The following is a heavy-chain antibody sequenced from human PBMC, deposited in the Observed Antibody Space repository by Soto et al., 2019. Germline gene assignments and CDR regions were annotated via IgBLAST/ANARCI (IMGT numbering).Heavy chain of an antibody. V-gene: IGHV4-31*03. CDR2: IYYSGST. CDR1: GGSISSGGYY. Sequence: QVQLQESGLGLVKPSQTLSLTCTVSGGSISSGGYYWSWIRQHPGKGLEWIGYIYYSGSTYYNTSLKRRVTISVDTSKNQFSLKLSSVTAADTAVYYCARLSFKVTGTFDYWGQGTLVTVSS. D-gene: IGHD1-20*01. CDR3: ARLSFKVTGTFDY. J-gene: IGHJ4*02.